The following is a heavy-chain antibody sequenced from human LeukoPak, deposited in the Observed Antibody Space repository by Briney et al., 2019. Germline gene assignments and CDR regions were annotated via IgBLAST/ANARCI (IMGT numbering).Heavy chain of an antibody. D-gene: IGHD2-2*01. CDR1: RGSISSYY. CDR2: IYYSGRT. V-gene: IGHV4-59*01. J-gene: IGHJ4*02. Sequence: PSQTLSLTCTVSRGSISSYYWSWIRQPPRKGLEWSGYIYYSGRTNYNPSLKRRVTISVDTSKNQFSLKLSSVTAADTAVYYCARSHSVSTSFDYWGQGTLVTVSS. CDR3: ARSHSVSTSFDY.